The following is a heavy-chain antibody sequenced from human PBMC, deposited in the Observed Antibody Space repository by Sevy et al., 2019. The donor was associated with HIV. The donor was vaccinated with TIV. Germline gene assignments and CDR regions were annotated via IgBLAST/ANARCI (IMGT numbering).Heavy chain of an antibody. CDR2: VYYSGST. CDR3: ARSPPWGNTWLYYFDN. V-gene: IGHV4-39*01. J-gene: IGHJ4*02. CDR1: CGSISSKNYY. Sequence: SETLSLTCTVSCGSISSKNYYWCWLRQPPGKGLEWIGSVYYSGSTYYNPSLKSRVTISVETSKNQFSLTLSSVTAADTAVYYCARSPPWGNTWLYYFDNWGQGTLVTVSS. D-gene: IGHD6-13*01.